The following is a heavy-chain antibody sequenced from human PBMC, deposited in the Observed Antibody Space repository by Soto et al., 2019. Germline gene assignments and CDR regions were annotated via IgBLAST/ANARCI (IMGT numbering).Heavy chain of an antibody. D-gene: IGHD6-19*01. J-gene: IGHJ4*02. Sequence: PGGSLRLSCAASGFTFSNYVMCWVRQAPGKGLEWVSGITGSGGNTDYADSVKGRFTISRDNSKNTLYLQMNSLRVEDTAVYYCAKDRMPVSGTLFDFWGQGILVTVSS. CDR2: ITGSGGNT. V-gene: IGHV3-23*01. CDR3: AKDRMPVSGTLFDF. CDR1: GFTFSNYV.